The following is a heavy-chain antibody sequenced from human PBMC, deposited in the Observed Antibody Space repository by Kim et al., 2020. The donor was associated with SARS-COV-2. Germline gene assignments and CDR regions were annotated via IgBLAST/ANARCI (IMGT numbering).Heavy chain of an antibody. V-gene: IGHV4-31*03. D-gene: IGHD5-12*01. Sequence: SETLSLTCNVSGGSISSGGYYWSWLRQHAGEGLEWIGYIYYSGSTYSGTTYYSPSLKSRLSISVDTSKNQFSLKLTSATAADTAVYYCARDNSGYGYYFDYWGQGSLVTVS. CDR1: GGSISSGGYY. CDR2: IYYSGSTYSGTT. CDR3: ARDNSGYGYYFDY. J-gene: IGHJ4*02.